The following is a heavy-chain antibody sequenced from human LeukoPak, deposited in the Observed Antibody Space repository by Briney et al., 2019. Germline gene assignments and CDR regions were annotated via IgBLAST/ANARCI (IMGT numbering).Heavy chain of an antibody. D-gene: IGHD5-18*01. V-gene: IGHV4-59*01. Sequence: PSETLSLTCTVPGGSINNYYWTWIRQPPGKGLEWIGYIYYSGSTNYNPSLKSRVTMSVDTSKNQFSLILNSVTAADTAVYYCARGGHSYLYPFADWGQGTLVTVSS. CDR2: IYYSGST. J-gene: IGHJ4*02. CDR3: ARGGHSYLYPFAD. CDR1: GGSINNYY.